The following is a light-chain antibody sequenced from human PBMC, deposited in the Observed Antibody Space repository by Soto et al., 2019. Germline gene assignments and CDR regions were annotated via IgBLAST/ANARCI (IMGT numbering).Light chain of an antibody. CDR2: KAS. CDR1: QSIRSW. Sequence: IQMTQSPSTLSASIGDRVTITCRASQSIRSWLAWYQQKPGKAPKVLIYKASNLESGVPSRFSGSGSGTEFTLTISSLQPDDFATYYCQQYNSYWTFGQGTKVDVK. V-gene: IGKV1-5*03. CDR3: QQYNSYWT. J-gene: IGKJ1*01.